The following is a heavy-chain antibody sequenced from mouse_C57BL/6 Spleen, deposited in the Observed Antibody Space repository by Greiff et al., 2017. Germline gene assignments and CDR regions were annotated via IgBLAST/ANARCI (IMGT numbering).Heavy chain of an antibody. CDR2: IYPGSGST. V-gene: IGHV1-55*01. D-gene: IGHD2-4*01. Sequence: QVQLQQPGAELVKPGASVKMSCKASGYTFTSYWITWVKQRPGQGLEWIGDIYPGSGSTNYNAKFKSKATLTVDTSSSTAYMQLSSLTSEDSAFYYCARSPIYYDYVAWFAYWGQGTLVTVSA. CDR1: GYTFTSYW. J-gene: IGHJ3*01. CDR3: ARSPIYYDYVAWFAY.